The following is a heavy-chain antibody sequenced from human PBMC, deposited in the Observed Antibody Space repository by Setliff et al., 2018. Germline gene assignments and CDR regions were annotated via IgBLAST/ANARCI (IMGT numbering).Heavy chain of an antibody. CDR1: GGSISSHY. CDR3: ARDRQYCTSLSCLNSYFYYYYVLDF. V-gene: IGHV4-59*11. D-gene: IGHD2-8*01. CDR2: IHYSGSI. Sequence: SETLSLTCTVSGGSISSHYWSWIRQPPGKGLEWIGYIHYSGSINYNPSLKSRVTISVDTSKNQFSLKMTSMTAADTAVYYCARDRQYCTSLSCLNSYFYYYYVLDFWGKGTTVTVSS. J-gene: IGHJ6*04.